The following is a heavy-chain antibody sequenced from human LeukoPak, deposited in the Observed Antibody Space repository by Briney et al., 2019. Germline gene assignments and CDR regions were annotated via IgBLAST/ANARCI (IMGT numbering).Heavy chain of an antibody. V-gene: IGHV3-30*04. Sequence: PGGSLRLSCAASGLTFASNTMHWVRQAPGKGLEWVSVISSDGKIKYYADSVEGRFTISRDDSRNSLYLQMDSLRPEDTAVYHCAKGGSGRYWYFDDWGQGILVTVSS. CDR3: AKGGSGRYWYFDD. D-gene: IGHD1-26*01. CDR2: ISSDGKIK. J-gene: IGHJ4*02. CDR1: GLTFASNT.